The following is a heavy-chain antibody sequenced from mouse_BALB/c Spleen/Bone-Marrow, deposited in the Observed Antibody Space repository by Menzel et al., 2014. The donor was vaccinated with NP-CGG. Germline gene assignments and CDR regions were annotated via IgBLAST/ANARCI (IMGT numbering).Heavy chain of an antibody. J-gene: IGHJ2*01. D-gene: IGHD1-2*01. V-gene: IGHV14-3*02. CDR1: GFNIKDTY. CDR2: IDPANGNT. CDR3: ARTAPENFDY. Sequence: LVESGAGLVKPGASVKLSCTASGFNIKDTYMHWVKQRPEQGLEWIGRIDPANGNTKYDPKFQGKATITADTSSNTAYLQLSSLTSEDTAVYYCARTAPENFDYWGQGTTLTVSS.